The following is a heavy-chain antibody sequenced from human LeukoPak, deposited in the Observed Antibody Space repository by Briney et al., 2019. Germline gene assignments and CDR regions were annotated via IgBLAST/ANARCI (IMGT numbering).Heavy chain of an antibody. Sequence: SETLSLTCTVSGGSISNYYWNWIRQPPGKGLEWVGHISYSGGTKYNPSLQSRVTISIDTSKNQFSLNLSSVTAADTAVYYCGRSGAAEGPTHNWFDPWGQGTLVTVSS. CDR2: ISYSGGT. CDR3: GRSGAAEGPTHNWFDP. J-gene: IGHJ5*02. D-gene: IGHD6-13*01. V-gene: IGHV4-59*08. CDR1: GGSISNYY.